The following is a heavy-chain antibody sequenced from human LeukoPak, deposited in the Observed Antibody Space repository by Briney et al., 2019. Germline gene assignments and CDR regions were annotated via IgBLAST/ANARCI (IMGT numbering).Heavy chain of an antibody. CDR1: GFTFRSYW. D-gene: IGHD3-10*01. CDR2: INSDGSST. CDR3: ARAGVRGVISWFDP. J-gene: IGHJ5*02. Sequence: GGSLRLSCAASGFTFRSYWMHWVRQAPGKGLVWVSRINSDGSSTSYADSVKGRFTISRDNAKNTLYLQMNSLRAEDTAVYYCARAGVRGVISWFDPWGQGTLVTVSS. V-gene: IGHV3-74*01.